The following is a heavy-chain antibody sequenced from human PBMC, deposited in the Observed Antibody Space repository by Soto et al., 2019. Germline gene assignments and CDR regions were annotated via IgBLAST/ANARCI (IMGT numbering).Heavy chain of an antibody. V-gene: IGHV3-23*01. Sequence: EVQLLESGGGLVQPGGSLRLSCAVSGFTFSSFAMSWVRQAPGKGLEWVSVTSSSGGTTYYADSVKGRFTISRDNSKNTLYLQMNSLRAEDTAVYYCARDYSYACDYWGQGTLVTVSS. CDR2: TSSSGGTT. CDR1: GFTFSSFA. CDR3: ARDYSYACDY. J-gene: IGHJ4*02. D-gene: IGHD3-16*01.